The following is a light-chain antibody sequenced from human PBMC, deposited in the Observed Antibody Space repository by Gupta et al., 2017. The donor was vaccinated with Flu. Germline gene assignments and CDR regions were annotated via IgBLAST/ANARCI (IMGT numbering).Light chain of an antibody. CDR3: QHKYGTPLT. V-gene: IGKV1-39*01. J-gene: IGKJ4*01. Sequence: DIQMTQSPSSLSASVGDRVTITCRASQSSGDYLSWYQQRPGKAPKLLIYGASRLQSGVPSRFSGSGSGTXFTLTIXNLRPEDFATYYCQHKYGTPLTFGXGTKVESK. CDR2: GAS. CDR1: QSSGDY.